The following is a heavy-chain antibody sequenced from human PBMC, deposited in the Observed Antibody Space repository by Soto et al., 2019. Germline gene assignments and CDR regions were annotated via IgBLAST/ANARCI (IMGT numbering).Heavy chain of an antibody. J-gene: IGHJ3*02. CDR1: GYPVTAYY. V-gene: IGHV1-2*02. CDR2: INPATGAT. D-gene: IGHD3-3*01. CDR3: ARGGGVGVAGSAAFEM. Sequence: QLHLVQSGAVVKKPGASVTVSCSASGYPVTAYYMHWVRQAPGRGLEWMGGINPATGATKYTQTFQRRVTMARGTSTNTVFMELSGLTSEDTAVFYCARGGGVGVAGSAAFEMWGQGTLVTVSS.